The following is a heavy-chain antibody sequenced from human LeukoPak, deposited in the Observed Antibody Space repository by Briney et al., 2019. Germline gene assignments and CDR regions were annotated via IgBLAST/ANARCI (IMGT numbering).Heavy chain of an antibody. CDR2: IYTSGST. Sequence: SETLSLTCTVSGGAISTYYWSWIRQPAGKGLEWIGRIYTSGSTNYNPSLKSRVTMSVDTSKNQFSLKLSSVTAADTAVYYCARDVRNQKRYYYGSGSLNWFDPWGQGTLVTVSS. V-gene: IGHV4-4*07. D-gene: IGHD3-10*01. J-gene: IGHJ5*02. CDR1: GGAISTYY. CDR3: ARDVRNQKRYYYGSGSLNWFDP.